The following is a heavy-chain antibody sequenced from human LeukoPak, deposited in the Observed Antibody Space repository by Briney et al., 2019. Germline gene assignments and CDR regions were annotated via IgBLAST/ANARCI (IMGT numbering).Heavy chain of an antibody. V-gene: IGHV4-59*01. D-gene: IGHD6-13*01. CDR2: ISYSGST. Sequence: PSETLSLTCSVSGGSLSSYYWSCIRQPPGKGLEWIGYISYSGSTNYNPSLKSRVTISVDTSKNQFSLKLSSVTAADTAVYYCARDQGSSWPNDAFDIWGQGTKVTVSS. CDR3: ARDQGSSWPNDAFDI. J-gene: IGHJ3*02. CDR1: GGSLSSYY.